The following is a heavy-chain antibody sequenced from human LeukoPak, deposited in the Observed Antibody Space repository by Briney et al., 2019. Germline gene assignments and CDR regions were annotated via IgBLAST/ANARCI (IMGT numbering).Heavy chain of an antibody. CDR2: IYYTGST. D-gene: IGHD3-22*01. CDR3: ARHRGSGYPYFDY. V-gene: IGHV4-59*01. CDR1: DGSINNYY. J-gene: IGHJ4*02. Sequence: KPAETLSLTCTVSDGSINNYYWSWIRQPPGKGLEWIGYIYYTGSTNYNPSLKSRVTISVDTSKSHFSLKMSTLTAADTAVYYCARHRGSGYPYFDYWGQGTLVTVSS.